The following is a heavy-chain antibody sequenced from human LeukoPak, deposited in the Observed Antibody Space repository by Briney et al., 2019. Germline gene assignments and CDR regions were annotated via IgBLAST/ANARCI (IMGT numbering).Heavy chain of an antibody. V-gene: IGHV3-23*01. Sequence: PGGSLRLSCAASGFTFSSYAMSWVRQAPGKGLEWVSAISGSGGSTYYADSVKGRFTISRDNSKNTLYLQMDSLRAEDTAAYYCAKDSPITMVRGVYPVDYWGQGTLVTVSS. D-gene: IGHD3-10*01. J-gene: IGHJ4*02. CDR1: GFTFSSYA. CDR2: ISGSGGST. CDR3: AKDSPITMVRGVYPVDY.